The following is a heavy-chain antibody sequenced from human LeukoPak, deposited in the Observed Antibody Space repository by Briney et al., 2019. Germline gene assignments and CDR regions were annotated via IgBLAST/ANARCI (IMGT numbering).Heavy chain of an antibody. CDR2: MYYTGNT. CDR3: ASGYSSGWSTFDP. V-gene: IGHV4-30-4*07. CDR1: GGSISSGGYS. J-gene: IGHJ5*02. D-gene: IGHD6-19*01. Sequence: SQTLSLTCAVSGGSISSGGYSWSWLRQPPGKGLEWIGYMYYTGNTYYNPSLKSRVTISVDTSKNQFSLKLSSVTAADTAVYYCASGYSSGWSTFDPWGQGTLDTVSS.